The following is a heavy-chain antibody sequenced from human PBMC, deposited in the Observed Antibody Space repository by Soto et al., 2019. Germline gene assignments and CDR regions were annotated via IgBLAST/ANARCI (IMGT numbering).Heavy chain of an antibody. CDR3: AKGFETMYY. CDR1: GFTFSSYG. Sequence: QVQLVESGGGVVQPGRSLRLSCAASGFTFSSYGMHWVRQAPGKGLEWVAVISYDGSNKYYADSVKGRFTISRDNPKNTLYLQMNSLRAEDTAVYYCAKGFETMYYWGQGTLVTVSS. D-gene: IGHD3-10*02. CDR2: ISYDGSNK. V-gene: IGHV3-30*18. J-gene: IGHJ4*02.